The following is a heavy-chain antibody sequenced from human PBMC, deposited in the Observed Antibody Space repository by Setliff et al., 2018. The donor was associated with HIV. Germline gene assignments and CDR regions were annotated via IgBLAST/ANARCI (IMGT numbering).Heavy chain of an antibody. CDR3: ARGGNPWFGELYSFDY. J-gene: IGHJ4*02. Sequence: GESLKISCKGSGYSFTSYWIGWVRQMPGKGLEWMGIIYPGDSDTRYSPSFQGQVTISADKSISTAYLQWSSLKASDTAMYYCARGGNPWFGELYSFDYWGQGTLVTVSS. V-gene: IGHV5-51*01. CDR2: IYPGDSDT. D-gene: IGHD3-10*01. CDR1: GYSFTSYW.